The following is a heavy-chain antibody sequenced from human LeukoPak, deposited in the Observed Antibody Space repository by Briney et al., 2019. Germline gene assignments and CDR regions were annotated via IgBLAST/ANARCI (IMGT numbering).Heavy chain of an antibody. D-gene: IGHD3-10*01. J-gene: IGHJ4*02. CDR2: IIPILGIA. CDR3: ARVDTGFGESRLFDY. V-gene: IGHV1-69*04. CDR1: GYTFTSYG. Sequence: EASVKVSCKASGYTFTSYGISWVRQAPGQGLEWMGRIIPILGIANYAQKFQGRVTITADKSTSTAYMELSSLRSEDTAVYYCARVDTGFGESRLFDYWGQGTLVTVSS.